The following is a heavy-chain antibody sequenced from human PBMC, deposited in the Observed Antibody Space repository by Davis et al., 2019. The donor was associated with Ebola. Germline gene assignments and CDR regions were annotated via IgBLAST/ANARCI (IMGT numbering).Heavy chain of an antibody. J-gene: IGHJ4*02. CDR1: GFTFSSYS. D-gene: IGHD3-22*01. CDR3: ARESYYYDSSGYYYDFDY. V-gene: IGHV3-21*01. Sequence: GESLKISCAASGFTFSSYSMNWVRQAPGKGLEWVSSISSSSSYIYYADSVKGRFTISRDNAKNSLYLQMNSLRVEDTAVYYCARESYYYDSSGYYYDFDYWGQGTLVTVSS. CDR2: ISSSSSYI.